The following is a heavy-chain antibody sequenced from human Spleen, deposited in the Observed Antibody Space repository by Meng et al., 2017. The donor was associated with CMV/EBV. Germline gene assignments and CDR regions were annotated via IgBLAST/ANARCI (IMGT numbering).Heavy chain of an antibody. CDR1: GYSFTSCW. V-gene: IGHV5-51*01. Sequence: GGSLRLSCTGSGYSFTSCWIAWVRQMPGKGLEWMGIIYPGDSDTRYSPSFQGQVTISADKSISTTYLQWSSLKASDTAIYYCARGGYSSSQDYYYYGMDVWGQGTTVTVSS. J-gene: IGHJ6*02. CDR2: IYPGDSDT. D-gene: IGHD6-6*01. CDR3: ARGGYSSSQDYYYYGMDV.